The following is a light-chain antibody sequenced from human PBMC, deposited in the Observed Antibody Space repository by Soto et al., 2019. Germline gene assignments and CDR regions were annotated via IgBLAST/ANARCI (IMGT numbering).Light chain of an antibody. J-gene: IGLJ2*01. CDR2: GNS. CDR3: QSYDSSLSGVV. Sequence: QSVLTQPPSVSGAPGQRVTISSTGSSSNIGAGYDVHWYQQLPGTAPKLLIYGNSNRPSGVPDRFSGSKSGTSASLAITGLQAEDEADYYCQSYDSSLSGVVFGGGTQLTV. CDR1: SSNIGAGYD. V-gene: IGLV1-40*01.